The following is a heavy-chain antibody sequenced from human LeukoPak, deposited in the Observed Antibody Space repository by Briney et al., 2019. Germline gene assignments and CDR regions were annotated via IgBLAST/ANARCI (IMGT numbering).Heavy chain of an antibody. CDR2: IRYDGSNK. D-gene: IGHD1-7*01. J-gene: IGHJ4*02. CDR3: ASQYNWNYVGPFDY. CDR1: GFTFSSYG. Sequence: PGGSLRLSCAASGFTFSSYGIHWVRQAPGKGLEWVAFIRYDGSNKYYADSVKGRFTISRDNSKNTLYLQMNSLRAEDTAVYYCASQYNWNYVGPFDYWGQGTLVTVSS. V-gene: IGHV3-30*02.